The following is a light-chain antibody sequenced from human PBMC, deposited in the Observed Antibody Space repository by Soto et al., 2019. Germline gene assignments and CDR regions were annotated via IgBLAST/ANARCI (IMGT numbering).Light chain of an antibody. V-gene: IGKV3-20*01. CDR3: QQSSSSPIT. Sequence: THFACALSLCPEERATLSCRASQSVSSSYLAWYQQKPGQVPRLLMYAASSRATGIPDRFSGSGSGTDFTLTISRLEAEDFAVYYCQQSSSSPITSCQGTRLEIK. CDR2: AAS. J-gene: IGKJ5*01. CDR1: QSVSSSY.